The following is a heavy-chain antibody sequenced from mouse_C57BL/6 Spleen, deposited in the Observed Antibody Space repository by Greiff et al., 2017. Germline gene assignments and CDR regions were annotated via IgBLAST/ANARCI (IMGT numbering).Heavy chain of an antibody. CDR3: TRIGYYDYFDY. V-gene: IGHV1-15*01. CDR2: IDPETGGT. D-gene: IGHD2-3*01. Sequence: QVQLQQSGAELVRPGASVTLSCKASGYTFTDYEMHWVKQTPVHGLEWIGAIDPETGGTAYNQKFKGKAILTADKPYSTAYLELRSLTSEDSAVYYCTRIGYYDYFDYWGQGTTLTVSS. J-gene: IGHJ2*01. CDR1: GYTFTDYE.